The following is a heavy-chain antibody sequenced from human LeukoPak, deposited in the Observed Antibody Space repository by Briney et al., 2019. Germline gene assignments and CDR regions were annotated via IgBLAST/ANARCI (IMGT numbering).Heavy chain of an antibody. J-gene: IGHJ4*02. Sequence: GGSLRLSCAASGFTFSDYYMSWIRRAPGKGLEWVSYISSSSSYTDYADSVKGRFTISRDNAKNSLNLQMNSLRAEDTAVYYCARDSGYSGYSDYWGQGTLVTVSS. V-gene: IGHV3-11*05. CDR3: ARDSGYSGYSDY. CDR1: GFTFSDYY. CDR2: ISSSSSYT. D-gene: IGHD5-12*01.